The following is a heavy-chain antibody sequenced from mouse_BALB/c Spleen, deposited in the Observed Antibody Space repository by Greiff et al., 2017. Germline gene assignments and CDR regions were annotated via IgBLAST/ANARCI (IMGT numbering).Heavy chain of an antibody. V-gene: IGHV5-6-5*01. CDR2: ISSGGST. CDR1: GFTFSSYA. CDR3: ARLLLYFDY. D-gene: IGHD2-1*01. J-gene: IGHJ2*01. Sequence: EVKVVESGGGLVKPGGSLKLSCAASGFTFSSYAMSWVRQTPEKRLEWVASISSGGSTYYPDSVKGRFTISRDNARNILYLQMSSLRSEDTAMYYCARLLLYFDYWGQGTTLTVSS.